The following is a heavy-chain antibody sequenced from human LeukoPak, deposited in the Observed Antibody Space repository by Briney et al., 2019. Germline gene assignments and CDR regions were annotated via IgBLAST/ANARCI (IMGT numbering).Heavy chain of an antibody. D-gene: IGHD3-10*01. CDR2: ISGSGGST. CDR3: AKDRQLLWFGELSDAFDI. J-gene: IGHJ3*02. CDR1: GFTFSSYA. V-gene: IGHV3-23*01. Sequence: GGSLRLSCAASGFTFSSYAMSWVRQAPGKGLEWVSAISGSGGSTYYADSVKGRFTISRDNSKNTLYLQMNSLRAEDTAVYYCAKDRQLLWFGELSDAFDIWGQGTMVTVSS.